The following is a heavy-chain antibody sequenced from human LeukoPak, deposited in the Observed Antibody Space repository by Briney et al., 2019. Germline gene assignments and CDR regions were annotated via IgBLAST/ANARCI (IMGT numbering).Heavy chain of an antibody. V-gene: IGHV3-7*03. J-gene: IGHJ4*02. CDR2: IKYDGSEE. D-gene: IGHD4-17*01. Sequence: IKYDGSEEHYVDSVKGRFTISRDNAKNSLYLQVNGLRAEDTAVYYCARDKTSVTTFGYWGQGTLVTVSS. CDR3: ARDKTSVTTFGY.